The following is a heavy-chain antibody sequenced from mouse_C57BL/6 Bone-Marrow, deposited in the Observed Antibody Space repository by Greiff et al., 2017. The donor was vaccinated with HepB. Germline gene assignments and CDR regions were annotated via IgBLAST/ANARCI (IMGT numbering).Heavy chain of an antibody. V-gene: IGHV1-4*01. CDR3: AREVYLDY. Sequence: VQLQESGAELARPGASVKMSCKASGYTFTSYTMHWVKQRPGQGLEWIGYINPSSGYTKYNQKFKDKATLTADKSSSTAYMQLSSLTSEDSAVYYCAREVYLDYWGQGTTLTVSS. J-gene: IGHJ2*01. CDR1: GYTFTSYT. D-gene: IGHD2-3*01. CDR2: INPSSGYT.